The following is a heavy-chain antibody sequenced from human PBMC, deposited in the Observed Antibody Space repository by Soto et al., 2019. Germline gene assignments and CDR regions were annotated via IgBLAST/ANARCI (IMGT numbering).Heavy chain of an antibody. CDR2: VIPILGMA. V-gene: IGHV1-69*02. J-gene: IGHJ4*02. Sequence: QVQLVQSGAEVTKPGSSVKVSCTASEGTFNSYTISWVRQAPGQGLEWMGRVIPILGMANFAQKFQGRVMITADKSTSTAYMVLSSLRSDDTAVYYCATNYGSGSTHFDYWGQGTLVTVSS. D-gene: IGHD3-10*01. CDR1: EGTFNSYT. CDR3: ATNYGSGSTHFDY.